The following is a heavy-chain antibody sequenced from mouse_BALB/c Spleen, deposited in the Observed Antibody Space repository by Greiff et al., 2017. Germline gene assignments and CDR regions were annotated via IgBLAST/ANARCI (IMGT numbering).Heavy chain of an antibody. CDR1: GFNIKDTY. J-gene: IGHJ3*01. CDR2: IDPANGNT. Sequence: VQLQQSGAELVKPGASVKLSCTASGFNIKDTYMHWVKQRPEQGLEWIGRIDPANGNTKYDPKFQGKATFTADTSSNTAYMQLSSLTSEDSAVYYCARGPLRGQLGLHWFAYWGQGTLVTVSA. CDR3: ARGPLRGQLGLHWFAY. D-gene: IGHD3-2*01. V-gene: IGHV14-3*02.